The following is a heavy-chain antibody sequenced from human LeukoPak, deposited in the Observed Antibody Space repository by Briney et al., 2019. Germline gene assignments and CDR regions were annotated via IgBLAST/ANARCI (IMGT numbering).Heavy chain of an antibody. CDR2: IIPIFGTA. V-gene: IGHV1-69*06. J-gene: IGHJ4*02. Sequence: SVKVSCKASGGTFSSYAISWVRQAPGQGLEWMGGIIPIFGTANYAQKFQGRVTITADKSTSTAYMELSSLRSEDTAVYYCARGISGHADIDYWGQGTLVTVSS. CDR1: GGTFSSYA. CDR3: ARGISGHADIDY. D-gene: IGHD1-20*01.